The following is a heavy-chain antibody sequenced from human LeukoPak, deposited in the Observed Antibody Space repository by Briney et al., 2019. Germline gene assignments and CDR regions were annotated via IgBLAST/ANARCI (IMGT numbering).Heavy chain of an antibody. CDR1: GYTFTGYY. J-gene: IGHJ4*02. CDR3: AREAVDSSSWYGAY. CDR2: INPNSGGT. V-gene: IGHV1-2*02. Sequence: GASVKVSCKASGYTFTGYYMHWVRQAPGQGLEWMGWINPNSGGTNYAQEFQGRVTMTRDTSISTAYMELSRLRSDDTAVYYCAREAVDSSSWYGAYWGQGTLVTVSS. D-gene: IGHD6-13*01.